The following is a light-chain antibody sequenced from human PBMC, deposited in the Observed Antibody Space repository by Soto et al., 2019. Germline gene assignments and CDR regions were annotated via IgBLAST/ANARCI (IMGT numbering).Light chain of an antibody. J-gene: IGLJ2*01. CDR1: SGDISSYY. CDR2: EDD. V-gene: IGLV6-57*04. CDR3: QSYYTYNVI. Sequence: NFMLTQPHSVSESPGETVTISCTRNSGDISSYYVQWFRHRPGSAPTIVISEDDQRTSGFHDRFSASIDRSSNSATPTISGLQAEDEADYFCQSYYTYNVIFGGGTKVTVL.